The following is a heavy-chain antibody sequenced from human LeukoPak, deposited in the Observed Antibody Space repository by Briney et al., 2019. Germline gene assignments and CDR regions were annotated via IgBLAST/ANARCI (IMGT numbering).Heavy chain of an antibody. CDR3: ARFTYTTRPSDV. D-gene: IGHD3-16*01. J-gene: IGHJ6*04. Sequence: SETLSLTCSVSGGSMSGYYWSWIRQPPGQTLEWIGYIYSSGSTNYNPSLQSRVTMSVDTSMNQFSLRLSSVTAADTAVYYCARFTYTTRPSDVWGKGTTVTVSS. V-gene: IGHV4-4*09. CDR2: IYSSGST. CDR1: GGSMSGYY.